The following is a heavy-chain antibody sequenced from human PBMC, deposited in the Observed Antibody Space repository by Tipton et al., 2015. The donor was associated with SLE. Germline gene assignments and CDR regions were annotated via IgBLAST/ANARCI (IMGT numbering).Heavy chain of an antibody. CDR1: GGSTSRYY. Sequence: TLSLTCTVSGGSTSRYYWSWIRQASGKGLEWIGYIFYSGYTKYNPSLESRVTISVDTSKNQFSLKLSSVTAADTAVYYCARFIAVAGIAEYFQHWGQGTLVTVSS. D-gene: IGHD6-19*01. J-gene: IGHJ1*01. V-gene: IGHV4-59*08. CDR2: IFYSGYT. CDR3: ARFIAVAGIAEYFQH.